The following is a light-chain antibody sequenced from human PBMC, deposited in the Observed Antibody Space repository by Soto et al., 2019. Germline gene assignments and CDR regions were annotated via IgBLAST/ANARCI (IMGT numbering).Light chain of an antibody. Sequence: GDRVTITCRASQTTNTWLAWYQQKPGTAPKLLIYDASSLEGGVPSRFSASGSGTEFTLTISSLQPDDLATYYCQQYISYPCTFGQGTKVEIK. V-gene: IGKV1-5*01. CDR3: QQYISYPCT. CDR2: DAS. CDR1: QTTNTW. J-gene: IGKJ2*02.